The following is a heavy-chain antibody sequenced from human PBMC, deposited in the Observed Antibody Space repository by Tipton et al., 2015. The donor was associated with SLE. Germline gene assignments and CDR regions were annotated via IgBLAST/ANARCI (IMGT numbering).Heavy chain of an antibody. CDR2: VDHDRNT. J-gene: IGHJ6*03. CDR1: GGSFTGYS. V-gene: IGHV4-34*01. D-gene: IGHD6-6*01. CDR3: ARGRYSSSSVYYYYYMDV. Sequence: LRLSCAVYGGSFTGYSWNWIRQSPGKGLEWIGGVDHDRNTIFNPSLKSRLAASLDPSNNQFSLRLTSVTAADTAVYYCARGRYSSSSVYYYYYMDVWGKGTTVTVSS.